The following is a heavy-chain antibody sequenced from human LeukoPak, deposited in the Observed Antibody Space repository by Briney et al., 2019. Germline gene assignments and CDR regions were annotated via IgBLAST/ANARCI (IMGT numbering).Heavy chain of an antibody. V-gene: IGHV4-34*01. CDR3: ARSGEGLYYYYYMDV. J-gene: IGHJ6*03. CDR2: INHSGST. Sequence: SETLSLTCAVYGGSFSGYYWSWIRQPPGKGLEWIGEINHSGSTNYNPSLKSRVTISVDTSKNQFSLKLSSVTAADTAVYYCARSGEGLYYYYYMDVWGKGTTVTVSS. D-gene: IGHD1-14*01. CDR1: GGSFSGYY.